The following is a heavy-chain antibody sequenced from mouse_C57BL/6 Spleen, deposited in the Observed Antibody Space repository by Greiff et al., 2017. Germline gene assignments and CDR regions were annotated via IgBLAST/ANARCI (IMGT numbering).Heavy chain of an antibody. CDR3: TPYGGQY. V-gene: IGHV6-3*01. J-gene: IGHJ3*01. D-gene: IGHD1-1*02. Sequence: VQLKESGGGLVQPGGSMKLSCVASGFTFSNYWMNWVRQSPEKGLEWVAQIRLKSDNYATHYAESVKGRFTISRDDSKSSVYLQMNNLRAEDTGMYYCTPYGGQYWGQGTLGTVSA. CDR2: IRLKSDNYAT. CDR1: GFTFSNYW.